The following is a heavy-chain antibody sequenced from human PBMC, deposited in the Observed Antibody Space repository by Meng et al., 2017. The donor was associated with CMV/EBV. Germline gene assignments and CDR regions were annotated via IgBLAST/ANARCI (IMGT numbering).Heavy chain of an antibody. Sequence: GSLRLSCTVSGGSISSYYWSWIRQPPGKGLVWIGYIYYSGSTNYNPSLKSRVTISVDTSKNQFSLKLSSVTAADTAVCYCARQSYCSGGSCPVDYWGQGTLVTVSS. CDR1: GGSISSYY. CDR3: ARQSYCSGGSCPVDY. D-gene: IGHD2-15*01. J-gene: IGHJ4*02. CDR2: IYYSGST. V-gene: IGHV4-59*01.